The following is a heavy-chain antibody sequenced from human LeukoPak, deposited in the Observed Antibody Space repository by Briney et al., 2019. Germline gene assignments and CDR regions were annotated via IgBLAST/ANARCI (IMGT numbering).Heavy chain of an antibody. Sequence: GGSLRLSCAASGFTFSSYAMSWVRQAPGKGPEWVSAISGSGGSTYYADSVKSRFTISRDNSKNTLYLQMNSLRAEDTAVYYCAKKAGGSYPRSRSHNWFDPWGQGTLVTVSS. D-gene: IGHD1-26*01. CDR2: ISGSGGST. CDR3: AKKAGGSYPRSRSHNWFDP. CDR1: GFTFSSYA. J-gene: IGHJ5*02. V-gene: IGHV3-23*01.